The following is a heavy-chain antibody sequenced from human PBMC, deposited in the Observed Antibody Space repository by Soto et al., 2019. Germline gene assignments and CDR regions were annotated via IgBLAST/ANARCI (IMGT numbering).Heavy chain of an antibody. J-gene: IGHJ4*02. Sequence: PSETLSLTCTVSGGSISSYYWSWIRQPPGKGLEWIGYIYYSGSTNYNPSLKSRVTISVDTSKNQFSLKLSSVTAADTAVYYCARWEGFGNIDYRGQGTLVTVSS. D-gene: IGHD1-26*01. CDR2: IYYSGST. V-gene: IGHV4-59*01. CDR1: GGSISSYY. CDR3: ARWEGFGNIDY.